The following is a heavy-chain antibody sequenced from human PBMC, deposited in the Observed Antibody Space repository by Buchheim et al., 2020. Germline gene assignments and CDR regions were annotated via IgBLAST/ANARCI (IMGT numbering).Heavy chain of an antibody. Sequence: QVQLQQWGAGLLKPSETLSLTCAVYGGSFSGYYWSWIRQPPGKGLEWIGEINHSGSTNYNPSLKSRVTISVETSKNKFSLKLSSVTAEDTAVYYCARGIAAAGTFTWFDPWGQRTL. D-gene: IGHD6-13*01. CDR1: GGSFSGYY. V-gene: IGHV4-34*01. CDR2: INHSGST. CDR3: ARGIAAAGTFTWFDP. J-gene: IGHJ5*02.